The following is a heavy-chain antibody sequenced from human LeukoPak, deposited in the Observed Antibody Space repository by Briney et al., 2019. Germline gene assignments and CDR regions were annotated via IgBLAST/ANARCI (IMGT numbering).Heavy chain of an antibody. V-gene: IGHV4-34*01. CDR2: INHSGST. Sequence: SETLFLTCTVSGGSISSYYWSWIRQPPGKGLEWIGEINHSGSTNYNPSLKSRVTISVDTSKNQFSLKLSSVTAADTAVYYCARGRTVHYYYYYGMDVWGQGTTVTVSS. CDR3: ARGRTVHYYYYYGMDV. D-gene: IGHD4-17*01. CDR1: GGSISSYY. J-gene: IGHJ6*02.